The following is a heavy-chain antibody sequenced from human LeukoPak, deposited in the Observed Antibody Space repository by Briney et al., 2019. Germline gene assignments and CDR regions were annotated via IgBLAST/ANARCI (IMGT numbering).Heavy chain of an antibody. CDR2: INSSGGST. Sequence: PGGSLRLSCAASGFTFSSYAMSWVRQAPGKGLEWVSDINSSGGSTYYADSVKGRFTISRDNSKNTLYLQMNSLRAEDTAVYYCAKDQFITMVREGYMDVWGKGTTVTISS. V-gene: IGHV3-23*01. D-gene: IGHD3-10*01. J-gene: IGHJ6*03. CDR3: AKDQFITMVREGYMDV. CDR1: GFTFSSYA.